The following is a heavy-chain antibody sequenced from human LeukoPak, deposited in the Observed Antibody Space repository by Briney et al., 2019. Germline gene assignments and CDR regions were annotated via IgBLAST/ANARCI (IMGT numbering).Heavy chain of an antibody. CDR1: GYTFTGYY. V-gene: IGHV1-2*02. D-gene: IGHD3-3*01. Sequence: ASVKVSCKASGYTFTGYYMHWVRQAPGQGLEWMGWINPNSGGTNYAQKFQGRVTMTRDTSISTAYMELSRLRSDDTAVYYCARVPNYDFWSGPIYYFDYWGQGTVVTVSS. CDR3: ARVPNYDFWSGPIYYFDY. CDR2: INPNSGGT. J-gene: IGHJ4*02.